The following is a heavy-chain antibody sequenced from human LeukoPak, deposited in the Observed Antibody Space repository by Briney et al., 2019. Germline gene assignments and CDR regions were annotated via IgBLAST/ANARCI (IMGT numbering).Heavy chain of an antibody. CDR2: ISYDGSNK. D-gene: IGHD2-2*01. CDR3: AKDLRGYCSSTSCWFYYYYYGMDV. Sequence: GGSLRLSCAASGFTFSSYGMHWVRQAPGKGLEWVAVISYDGSNKYYADSVKGRFTISRDNSKNTLYLQMNSLRAEDTAVYYCAKDLRGYCSSTSCWFYYYYYGMDVWGQGTTVTVS. CDR1: GFTFSSYG. J-gene: IGHJ6*02. V-gene: IGHV3-30*18.